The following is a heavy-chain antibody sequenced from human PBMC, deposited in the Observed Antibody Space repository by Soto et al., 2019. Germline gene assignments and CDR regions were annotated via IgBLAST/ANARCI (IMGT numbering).Heavy chain of an antibody. CDR1: GFTFGNYW. Sequence: EVQLVESGGGLVQPGGSLRLSCAASGFTFGNYWMYWVRQAPGKGLVWVSRINSDGSVSSYADSVKGRLTISRDNDKNTLSLQIDRLRVEDTAAYYCASGDCVSGTCYSLAGSFYYSMDVWGKGTTVTVFS. CDR3: ASGDCVSGTCYSLAGSFYYSMDV. J-gene: IGHJ6*04. V-gene: IGHV3-74*01. D-gene: IGHD2-15*01. CDR2: INSDGSVS.